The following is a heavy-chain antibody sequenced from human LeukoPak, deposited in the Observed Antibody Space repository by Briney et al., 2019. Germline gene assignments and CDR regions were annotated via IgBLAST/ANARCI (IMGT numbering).Heavy chain of an antibody. J-gene: IGHJ4*02. CDR3: ARFALTSSLDY. Sequence: GESLKISCKGSGYSFSTYWIGWVRQMPGKGLEWMGLIYPGNSDTRYSPLFQGQVTLSVDRSISTAYLHWSGLKASDTAIYYCARFALTSSLDYWGQGTLVTVSS. CDR2: IYPGNSDT. D-gene: IGHD6-13*01. V-gene: IGHV5-51*01. CDR1: GYSFSTYW.